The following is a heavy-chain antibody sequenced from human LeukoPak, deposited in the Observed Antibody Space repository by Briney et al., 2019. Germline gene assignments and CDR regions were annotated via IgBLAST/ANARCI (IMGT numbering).Heavy chain of an antibody. CDR2: INPSGGST. CDR1: GDTFSSYY. CDR3: VRGASSIAALNPFWYFDL. Sequence: ASVKVSCKASGDTFSSYYMHWVRQAPGQGLEWMGIINPSGGSTSYAQKFQGRVTMTRDTSTNTVYMELSSLRSEDTAVFYCVRGASSIAALNPFWYFDLWGRGTLVTVSS. V-gene: IGHV1-46*01. J-gene: IGHJ2*01. D-gene: IGHD6-6*01.